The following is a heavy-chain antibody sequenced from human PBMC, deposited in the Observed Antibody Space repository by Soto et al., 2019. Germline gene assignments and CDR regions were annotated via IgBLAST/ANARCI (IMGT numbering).Heavy chain of an antibody. D-gene: IGHD3-10*01. CDR3: ARGVTYYSGSGSYYNGFDY. Sequence: QVQLQQWGAGLLKPSETLSLTCAVYGGSFSGYYWSWIRQPPGKGLEWIVEINHSGSTNYNPSLKSRVTISVDTSKNQFSLKLSSVTAADTAVYYCARGVTYYSGSGSYYNGFDYWGQGTLVTVSS. V-gene: IGHV4-34*01. CDR2: INHSGST. CDR1: GGSFSGYY. J-gene: IGHJ4*02.